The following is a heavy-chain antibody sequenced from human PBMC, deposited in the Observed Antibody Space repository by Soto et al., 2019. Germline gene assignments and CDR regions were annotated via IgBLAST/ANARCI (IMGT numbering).Heavy chain of an antibody. J-gene: IGHJ4*02. CDR3: ASGYYDSSGYSIYY. CDR1: GGTFSSYA. V-gene: IGHV1-69*01. CDR2: LILILGTT. Sequence: QVQLVQSGAEVKKPGSSVKVSCQSSGGTFSSYAISWVRQAPGQGLEWMGGLILILGTTNYAQKFQGRVTITADESTSTAFMELTSLKYEETAIYYCASGYYDSSGYSIYYWGQGTQVTVSS. D-gene: IGHD3-22*01.